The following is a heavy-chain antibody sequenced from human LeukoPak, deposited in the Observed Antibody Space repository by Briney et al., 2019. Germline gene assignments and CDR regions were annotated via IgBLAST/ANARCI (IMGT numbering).Heavy chain of an antibody. CDR3: ARDTYDFWSGTTTNWFDP. J-gene: IGHJ5*02. Sequence: GSLRLSCAASGFTFSSYSMNWVRQAPGKGLEWVSSISSSSSYIYYADSVKGRFTISRDNAKNSLYLQVNSLRAEDTAVYYCARDTYDFWSGTTTNWFDPWGQGTLVTVSS. V-gene: IGHV3-21*01. CDR2: ISSSSSYI. CDR1: GFTFSSYS. D-gene: IGHD3-3*01.